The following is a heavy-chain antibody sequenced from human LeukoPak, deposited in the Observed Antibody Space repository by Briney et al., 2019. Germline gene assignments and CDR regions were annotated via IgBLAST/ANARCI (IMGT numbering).Heavy chain of an antibody. CDR2: IIPIFGTA. V-gene: IGHV1-69*01. J-gene: IGHJ3*02. CDR3: ARGPSWYEDAFDI. CDR1: GGTFSSYA. Sequence: ASVKVSCKASGGTFSSYAISWVRQARGQGLEWMGGIIPIFGTANYAQKFQGRVTITADESTSTAYMELSSVRSEDTAVSYCARGPSWYEDAFDIWGQGTMVTVSS. D-gene: IGHD6-13*01.